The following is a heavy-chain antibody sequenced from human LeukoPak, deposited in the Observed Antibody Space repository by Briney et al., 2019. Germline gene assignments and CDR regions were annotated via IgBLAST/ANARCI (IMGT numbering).Heavy chain of an antibody. CDR3: ARARVMYSSSWYGDY. CDR2: ISYSGST. D-gene: IGHD6-13*01. V-gene: IGHV4-39*07. CDR1: GGSIISSTYY. J-gene: IGHJ4*02. Sequence: SETLSLTCTVSGGSIISSTYYWGWIRQPPGKGLEWIGGISYSGSTYYNPSLRSRVTILVDTSKNQLSLKLSSVTAADTAVYYCARARVMYSSSWYGDYWGQGTLVTVSS.